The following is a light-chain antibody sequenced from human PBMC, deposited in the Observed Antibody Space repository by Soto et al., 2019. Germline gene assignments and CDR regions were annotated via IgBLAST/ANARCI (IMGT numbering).Light chain of an antibody. CDR1: QSIRSY. CDR3: QQRSNWPFT. Sequence: EPVMTQSPATLSVSPGETATLSCRASQSIRSYLAWYQQKPGQAPRLLIYDASNRATGIPARFSGSGSGTDFTLTISSLEPEDFAVYYCQQRSNWPFTFGGGTKVDIK. V-gene: IGKV3-11*01. CDR2: DAS. J-gene: IGKJ4*01.